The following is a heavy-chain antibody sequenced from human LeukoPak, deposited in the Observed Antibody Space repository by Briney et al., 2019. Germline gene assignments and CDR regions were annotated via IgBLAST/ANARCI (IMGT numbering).Heavy chain of an antibody. V-gene: IGHV3-33*06. J-gene: IGHJ4*02. Sequence: GGSLRLSCAASGFIFSHYGMHWVRQAPGKGLEWVAVIWPDGSSKYYADSVKGRFTISRDNSENTVYLQMNSLRAEDTAVYYCAKDAQRGFDYSNSLEYWGEGDLVTVSS. D-gene: IGHD4-11*01. CDR3: AKDAQRGFDYSNSLEY. CDR1: GFIFSHYG. CDR2: IWPDGSSK.